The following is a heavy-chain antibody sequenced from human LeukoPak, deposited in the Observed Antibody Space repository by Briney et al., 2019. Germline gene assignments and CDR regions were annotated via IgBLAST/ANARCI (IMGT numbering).Heavy chain of an antibody. D-gene: IGHD3-10*02. J-gene: IGHJ6*04. CDR2: ISGSGGST. V-gene: IGHV3-23*01. CDR1: GFTFSSYG. CDR3: AELGITMIGGV. Sequence: GGSLRLSCAASGFTFSSYGMSWVRQAPGKGLEWVSTISGSGGSTYYADSVKGRFTISRDNSKNTLYLQMNSLRAEDTAVYYCAELGITMIGGVWGKRTTVTISS.